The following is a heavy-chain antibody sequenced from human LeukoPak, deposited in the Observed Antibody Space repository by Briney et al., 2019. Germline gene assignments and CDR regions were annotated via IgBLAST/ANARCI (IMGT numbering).Heavy chain of an antibody. Sequence: ASVKVSCKASGYTFIDYYIHWVRQAPGQGLEWMGWINPNSGGTKYAQKFQGRVTMTRDTSISTAYMELSGVRYDDTAVYYCARDKSCSTSSCGNSHMDVWGKGTTVTVSS. V-gene: IGHV1-2*02. D-gene: IGHD2-2*01. CDR1: GYTFIDYY. CDR3: ARDKSCSTSSCGNSHMDV. CDR2: INPNSGGT. J-gene: IGHJ6*03.